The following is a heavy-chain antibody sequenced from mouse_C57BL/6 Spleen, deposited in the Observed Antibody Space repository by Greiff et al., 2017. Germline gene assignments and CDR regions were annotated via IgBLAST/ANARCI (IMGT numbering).Heavy chain of an antibody. J-gene: IGHJ4*01. CDR1: GYAFTNYL. V-gene: IGHV1-54*01. CDR3: ARSPPGGYAMDY. CDR2: INPGSGGT. Sequence: VKLQESGAELVRPGTSVKVSCKASGYAFTNYLIEWVKQRPGQGLEWIGVINPGSGGTNYNEKFKGKATLTADKSSSTAYMQLSSLTSEDSAVYFCARSPPGGYAMDYWGQGTSVTVSS.